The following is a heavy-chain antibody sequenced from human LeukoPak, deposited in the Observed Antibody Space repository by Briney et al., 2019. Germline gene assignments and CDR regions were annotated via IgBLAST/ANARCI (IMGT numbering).Heavy chain of an antibody. CDR3: ARFKRAGGWSYFDY. J-gene: IGHJ4*02. CDR2: IYNSGST. Sequence: PSETLSLTCTVSGGSISTYYWSWIRQPPGKGLEWIGHIYNSGSTSYSPSLKSRVTISVDTSKNQFSLKLTSVTAADTAVYYCARFKRAGGWSYFDYWGQGTLVTVSS. V-gene: IGHV4-59*01. D-gene: IGHD6-19*01. CDR1: GGSISTYY.